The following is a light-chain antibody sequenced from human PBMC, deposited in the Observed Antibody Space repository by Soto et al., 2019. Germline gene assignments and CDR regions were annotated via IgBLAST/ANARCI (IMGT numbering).Light chain of an antibody. CDR2: EVS. CDR3: SSYAGSDTFV. CDR1: SSDVGAYKN. V-gene: IGLV2-8*01. J-gene: IGLJ1*01. Sequence: QSALTQPPSASGSPGQSVTISCTGTSSDVGAYKNVSWYQQHPGKAPKLLIYEVSKRPSGVPDRFSGSKSGNTASLTVSGLQAEDEADYYCSSYAGSDTFVFGTGTKVTVL.